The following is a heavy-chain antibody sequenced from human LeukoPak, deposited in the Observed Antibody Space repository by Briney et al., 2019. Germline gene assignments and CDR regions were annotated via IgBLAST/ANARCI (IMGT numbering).Heavy chain of an antibody. CDR1: GFTFSSYW. D-gene: IGHD5-18*01. J-gene: IGHJ3*02. Sequence: PGGSLRLSCAASGFTFSSYWMNWVRQAPGKGLVWVSRINRGGSRTLYGDSVKGRFTISRDNAKNTLYLQMNRVRAEETAVYYCARGLGVDTPMARADAFDIWGQGTMATVSS. CDR2: INRGGSRT. CDR3: ARGLGVDTPMARADAFDI. V-gene: IGHV3-74*03.